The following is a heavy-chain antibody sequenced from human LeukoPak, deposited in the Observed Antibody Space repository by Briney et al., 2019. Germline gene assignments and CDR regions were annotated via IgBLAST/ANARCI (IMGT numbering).Heavy chain of an antibody. V-gene: IGHV3-23*01. CDR1: GFTFSSYA. CDR3: AKTRMGKDSSGYYYPNAFDY. J-gene: IGHJ4*02. CDR2: ISGSGGGT. Sequence: GGSLRLSCAASGFTFSSYAMSWVRQAPWKGLEWVSAISGSGGGTYYAESLKGRFTISRDNSKNTLYLQMNSLRAEDTAVYYCAKTRMGKDSSGYYYPNAFDYWGQGTLVTVSS. D-gene: IGHD3-22*01.